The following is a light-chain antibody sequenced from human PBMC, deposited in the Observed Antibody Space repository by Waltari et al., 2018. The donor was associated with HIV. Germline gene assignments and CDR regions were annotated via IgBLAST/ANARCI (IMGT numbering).Light chain of an antibody. CDR2: WAS. Sequence: TVMTPSPDSLAVSLGARASINCNSSQSLLYSSNNKNNLAWYQQKPGQVPKLLIYWASTRESGVPDRFSGSGSGTDFTLTISNLQAEDVAVYFCQQYFSPPYTFGQGTKLEIK. CDR1: QSLLYSSNNKNN. V-gene: IGKV4-1*01. CDR3: QQYFSPPYT. J-gene: IGKJ2*01.